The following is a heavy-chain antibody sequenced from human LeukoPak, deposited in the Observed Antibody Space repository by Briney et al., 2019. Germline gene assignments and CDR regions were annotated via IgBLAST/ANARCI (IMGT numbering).Heavy chain of an antibody. Sequence: KPSETLSLTCTVSGGSISSYYWTWIRQAPGKGLEWIGYIYYSGSTYYNPSLKSRVTISVDTSKSLFSLKLSSVTAADTAVYYCARGINGAKWLVPYYFDYWGHGTLVTVSS. CDR3: ARGINGAKWLVPYYFDY. CDR2: IYYSGST. V-gene: IGHV4-59*04. CDR1: GGSISSYY. D-gene: IGHD6-19*01. J-gene: IGHJ4*01.